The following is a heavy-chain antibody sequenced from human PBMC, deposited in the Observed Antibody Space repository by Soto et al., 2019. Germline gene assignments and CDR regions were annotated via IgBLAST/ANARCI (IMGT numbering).Heavy chain of an antibody. D-gene: IGHD6-19*01. Sequence: GESLKISCKGSGYSFTSYWIGWVRQMPGKGLERMGIIYPGDSDTRYSPSFQGQVTISADKSTTTTYLQWSSLKASDTAIYYCARLFDTSGWYDYWGQGTLVTVS. CDR1: GYSFTSYW. J-gene: IGHJ4*02. V-gene: IGHV5-51*01. CDR3: ARLFDTSGWYDY. CDR2: IYPGDSDT.